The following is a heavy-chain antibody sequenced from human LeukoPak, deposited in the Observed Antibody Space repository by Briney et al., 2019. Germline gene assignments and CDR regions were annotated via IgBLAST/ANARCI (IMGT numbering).Heavy chain of an antibody. Sequence: GESLKISCXGSGYSFTSYWIGWVRQMPGKGLEWMGIIYPGDSDTRYSPSFQGQVTISAAKSISTAYLQWSSLKASDTAMYYCARPRRSGASWFDPWGQGTLVTVSS. CDR1: GYSFTSYW. CDR3: ARPRRSGASWFDP. CDR2: IYPGDSDT. J-gene: IGHJ5*02. D-gene: IGHD2-15*01. V-gene: IGHV5-51*01.